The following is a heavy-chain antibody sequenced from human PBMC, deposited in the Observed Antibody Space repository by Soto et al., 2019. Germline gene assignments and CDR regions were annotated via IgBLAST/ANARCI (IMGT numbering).Heavy chain of an antibody. V-gene: IGHV2-5*02. D-gene: IGHD4-17*01. CDR2: IYWDDDK. CDR3: AQSTRNGDFVL. J-gene: IGHJ3*01. Sequence: QITLKESGPPLVQPTQTLTLTCTFSGFPLRTSGVGVGWIRQPLGKALEWLALIYWDDDKRYSPSLKSRLTVTKDTSKDRVVLTRTNMDPVDTATYYCAQSTRNGDFVLWGQGTMVIVSS. CDR1: GFPLRTSGVG.